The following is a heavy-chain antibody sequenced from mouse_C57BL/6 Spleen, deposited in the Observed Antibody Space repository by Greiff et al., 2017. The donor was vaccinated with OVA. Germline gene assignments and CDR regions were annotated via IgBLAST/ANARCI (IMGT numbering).Heavy chain of an antibody. J-gene: IGHJ2*01. CDR1: GYTFTDYY. V-gene: IGHV1-84*01. Sequence: LVESGPELVKPGASVKISCKASGYTFTDYYINWVKQRPGQGLAWIGWIYPGSGNTKYNEKFKGKATLTVDTSSSTAYMQLSSLTSEDSAVYFCARRNYGSSYPFDYWGQGTTLTVSS. CDR2: IYPGSGNT. CDR3: ARRNYGSSYPFDY. D-gene: IGHD1-1*01.